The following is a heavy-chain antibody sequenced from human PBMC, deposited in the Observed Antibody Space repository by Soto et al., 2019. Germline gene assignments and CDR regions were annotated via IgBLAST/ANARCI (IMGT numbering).Heavy chain of an antibody. Sequence: GGSLRLSCAASGLTFSSYGMHWVRQAPGKGLEWVAVIWYDGSNKYYADSVKGRFTISRDNSKNSLYLQMNSLRAEDAAVYYCARGVSLNYGAYPYSHYYGMDVWGRGTTVTVSS. CDR2: IWYDGSNK. CDR3: ARGVSLNYGAYPYSHYYGMDV. J-gene: IGHJ6*02. V-gene: IGHV3-33*01. D-gene: IGHD4-17*01. CDR1: GLTFSSYG.